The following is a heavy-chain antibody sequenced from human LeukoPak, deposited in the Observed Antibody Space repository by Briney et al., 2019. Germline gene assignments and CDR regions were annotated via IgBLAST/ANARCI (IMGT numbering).Heavy chain of an antibody. V-gene: IGHV4-59*01. CDR2: IYYSGTT. CDR1: AGSFSGYY. CDR3: ARDWGVEPRPGYMDV. D-gene: IGHD2-2*01. Sequence: SETLSLTCSVYAGSFSGYYWGWIRQPPGQGLEWIGYIYYSGTTNYNPSLKSRATITVDTTKNQFSLQRSSVTAADTAVYFCARDWGVEPRPGYMDVWGKGPTVTVSS. J-gene: IGHJ6*03.